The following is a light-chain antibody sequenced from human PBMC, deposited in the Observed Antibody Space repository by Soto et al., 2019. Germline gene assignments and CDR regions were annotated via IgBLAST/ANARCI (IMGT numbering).Light chain of an antibody. V-gene: IGKV1D-12*01. J-gene: IGKJ2*01. CDR1: QSISMW. CDR3: QQDHCFPSN. CDR2: AAS. Sequence: DIQMTQSPSSVSASVGDRVTITCRASQSISMWLAWYKQKPGKAPKLLIYAASSLQSGAPSRFSVRGSGTDFTLTITSLLPKALANSDCQQDHCFPSNFGQGTNL.